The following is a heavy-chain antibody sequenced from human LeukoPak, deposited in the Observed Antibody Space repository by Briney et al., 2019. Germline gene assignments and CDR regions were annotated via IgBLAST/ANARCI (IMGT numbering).Heavy chain of an antibody. CDR3: ARDGVVGASAEAFDI. CDR1: GYTFASYG. J-gene: IGHJ3*02. CDR2: ISDDDDNT. V-gene: IGHV1-18*01. Sequence: GASVKVSCKASGYTFASYGISWVRQAPGQALEWMGWISDDDDNTIYAQNLQGRVTVTTDTSTSTAYMELRSLRSDDTAVYYCARDGVVGASAEAFDIWGQGTMVTASS. D-gene: IGHD1-26*01.